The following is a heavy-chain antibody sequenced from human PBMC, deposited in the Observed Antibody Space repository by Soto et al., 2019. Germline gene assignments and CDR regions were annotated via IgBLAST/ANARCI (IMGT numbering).Heavy chain of an antibody. CDR3: VRGAYRAYWHDP. CDR1: GFTFSNYW. D-gene: IGHD5-12*01. V-gene: IGHV3-74*01. Sequence: EVQLVESGGGLVQPGGSLRLSCAASGFTFSNYWMHWVRQAPGKGLVWVSRINSDGSTTNYADSVEGRVTIARDNAKSTLYLQVKSLRADDTAVYVCVRGAYRAYWHDPWGQGTLVTVSS. CDR2: INSDGSTT. J-gene: IGHJ5*02.